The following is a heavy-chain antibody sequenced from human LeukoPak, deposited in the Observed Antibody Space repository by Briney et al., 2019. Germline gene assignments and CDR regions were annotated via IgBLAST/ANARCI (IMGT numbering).Heavy chain of an antibody. CDR1: GYIFTGYY. J-gene: IGHJ4*02. D-gene: IGHD2-2*01. V-gene: IGHV1-2*02. CDR2: INPNSGGT. Sequence: ASVKVSCKASGYIFTGYYMHWVRQAPGQGLEWMGWINPNSGGTNYAQKFQGSVTMTRDTSISTAYMELSRLRSVDTAVYYCARSPAGVVVPAAADYWGQGTLVTVSS. CDR3: ARSPAGVVVPAAADY.